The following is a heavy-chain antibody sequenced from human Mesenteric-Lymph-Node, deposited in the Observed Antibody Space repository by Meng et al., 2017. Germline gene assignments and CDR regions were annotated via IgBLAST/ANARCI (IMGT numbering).Heavy chain of an antibody. D-gene: IGHD3-22*01. V-gene: IGHV4-31*03. CDR2: IYYRGST. J-gene: IGHJ5*02. Sequence: QVQLQESGPGLVKPSQTLSLTCTVAGGSISSNGYYWNWIRLHPGKGLEWIGYIYYRGSTQYNPSLKSRVTISLDTSKNQFSLQLSSVTAADTAVYYCARSYYYDSSGLNWFDPWGQGMLVTVSS. CDR1: GGSISSNGYY. CDR3: ARSYYYDSSGLNWFDP.